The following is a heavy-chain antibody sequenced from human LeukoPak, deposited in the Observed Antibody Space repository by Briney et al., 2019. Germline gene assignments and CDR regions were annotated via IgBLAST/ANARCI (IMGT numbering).Heavy chain of an antibody. CDR3: ARDPNGNYVGAFEM. J-gene: IGHJ3*02. V-gene: IGHV3-30*07. D-gene: IGHD4-17*01. CDR1: GFTFSSYA. CDR2: ISYDGSNK. Sequence: PGRSLRLSCAASGFTFSSYAMHWVRQAPGKGLEWVAVISYDGSNKYYAGSVKGRFTISRDDSTNTLFLQMNNLRADDSAVYYCARDPNGNYVGAFEMWGPGTTVTVSS.